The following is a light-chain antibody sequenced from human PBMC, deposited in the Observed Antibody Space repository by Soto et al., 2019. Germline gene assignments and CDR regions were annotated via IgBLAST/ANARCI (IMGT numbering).Light chain of an antibody. CDR2: EVS. V-gene: IGLV2-8*01. CDR3: SSYAASNNLGV. CDR1: SSDVGGYNY. Sequence: QSVLTHPPSASGSPGQSVTISCIGTSSDVGGYNYVSWYQQHPCEAPKLMIYEVSKRPSGVPDRFSGSKSGNTASLPVSGLQAEDEADYYCSSYAASNNLGVFGGGTKLTVL. J-gene: IGLJ2*01.